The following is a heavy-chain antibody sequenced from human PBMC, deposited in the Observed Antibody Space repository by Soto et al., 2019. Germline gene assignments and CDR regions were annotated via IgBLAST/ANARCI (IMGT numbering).Heavy chain of an antibody. CDR2: INTANDDT. J-gene: IGHJ4*02. D-gene: IGHD5-12*01. V-gene: IGHV1-3*04. Sequence: DSVKVSCKASGYTFSSSPLHWVRQAPGQRPEWMGWINTANDDTKYSQKFQDRVTLTRDTSASTAYMEVSSLTPEDTAVYYCARDEGVASGNWGQGTLVTVSS. CDR1: GYTFSSSP. CDR3: ARDEGVASGN.